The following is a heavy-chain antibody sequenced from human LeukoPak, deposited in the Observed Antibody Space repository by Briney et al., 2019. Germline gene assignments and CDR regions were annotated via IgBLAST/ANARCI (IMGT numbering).Heavy chain of an antibody. CDR2: INPSGGST. Sequence: ASVKVSCKASGYTFTSYYMHWLRQDPGQALEWMGIINPSGGSTSYAQKFQGRVTLTRDMSTSTDYMELSSLRSEDTAVYYCARDNSVEETAWWFDPWGQGTLVTVSS. D-gene: IGHD2-21*02. J-gene: IGHJ5*02. V-gene: IGHV1-46*01. CDR1: GYTFTSYY. CDR3: ARDNSVEETAWWFDP.